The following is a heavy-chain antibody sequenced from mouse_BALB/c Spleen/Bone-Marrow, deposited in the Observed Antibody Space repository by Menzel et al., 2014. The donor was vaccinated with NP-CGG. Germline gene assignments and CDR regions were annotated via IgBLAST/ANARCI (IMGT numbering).Heavy chain of an antibody. V-gene: IGHV1-18*01. D-gene: IGHD2-14*01. Sequence: VQLQQSGPELVKPGASMKISCKASGYSFTVYTMNWVRQSHGKNLEWIGLINPYNGGTIYNQKFKGKATLTVDKSSSTAYMELLSLTSKDSAVYYCARPGRYDGAWFAYWGQGTLVTVSA. CDR2: INPYNGGT. CDR3: ARPGRYDGAWFAY. J-gene: IGHJ3*01. CDR1: GYSFTVYT.